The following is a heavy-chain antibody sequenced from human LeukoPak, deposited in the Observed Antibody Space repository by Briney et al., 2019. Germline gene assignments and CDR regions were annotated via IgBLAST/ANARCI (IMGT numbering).Heavy chain of an antibody. Sequence: PSETLSLTCAVSGGSLRVYYWSWIRQPPGKGREWIGYVYYSGNTKYNPSLKSRVTMSVDTSKNQLSLRLSSVTARDTAVYYCARHGDSSSYYFDYWGQGTLVTVSS. CDR1: GGSLRVYY. CDR3: ARHGDSSSYYFDY. J-gene: IGHJ4*02. V-gene: IGHV4-59*08. CDR2: VYYSGNT. D-gene: IGHD6-6*01.